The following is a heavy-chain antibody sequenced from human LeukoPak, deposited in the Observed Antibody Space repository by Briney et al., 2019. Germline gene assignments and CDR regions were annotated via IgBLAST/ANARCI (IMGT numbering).Heavy chain of an antibody. J-gene: IGHJ6*02. CDR1: GYTLTELS. Sequence: ASVKVSCRVSGYTLTELSMHWVRQAPGKGLEWMGGFDPEDGETIYAQKFQGRVTMTEDTSTDTAYMELSSLRSEDTAVYYCATAQAYGYYYYGMDVWGQGTTVTVSS. V-gene: IGHV1-24*01. CDR3: ATAQAYGYYYYGMDV. CDR2: FDPEDGET. D-gene: IGHD3-10*01.